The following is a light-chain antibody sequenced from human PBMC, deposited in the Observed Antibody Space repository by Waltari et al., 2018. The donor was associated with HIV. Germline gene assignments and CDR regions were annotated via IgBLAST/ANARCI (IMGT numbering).Light chain of an antibody. CDR2: EVN. J-gene: IGLJ2*01. CDR3: TSYTASGTVV. V-gene: IGLV2-18*02. CDR1: SSAVGPYNR. Sequence: QSALTQPPSVSGSPGQSVTISCTGTSSAVGPYNRVSWYRQPPGTVLIYEVNNRPSGVPGRFSESQSDNTASLTISGLQAEDEADYYCTSYTASGTVVFGGGTKLTVL.